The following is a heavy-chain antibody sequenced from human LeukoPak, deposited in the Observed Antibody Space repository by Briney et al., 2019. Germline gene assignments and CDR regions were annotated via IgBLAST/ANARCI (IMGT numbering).Heavy chain of an antibody. J-gene: IGHJ5*02. CDR1: GGSFSGYY. CDR3: ARQRRLYYGSGSRLNWFDP. V-gene: IGHV4-34*01. D-gene: IGHD3-10*01. Sequence: SETLSLTCAVYGGSFSGYYWSWIRQPPGKGLEWIGEINHSGSTNYNPSLKSRVTISVDTSKNQFSLKLSSVTAADTAVYYCARQRRLYYGSGSRLNWFDPWGQGTLVTVSS. CDR2: INHSGST.